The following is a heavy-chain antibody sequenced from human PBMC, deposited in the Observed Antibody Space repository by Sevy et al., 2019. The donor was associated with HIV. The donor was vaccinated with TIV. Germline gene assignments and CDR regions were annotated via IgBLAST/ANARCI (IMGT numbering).Heavy chain of an antibody. J-gene: IGHJ6*02. Sequence: GGSLRLSCAASGFTFSSFFMSWVRQAPGKGLEWVANIKQDGSEKYYVDSVKGRFTISRDNARNSVYLQMNSLRAEDTGVYYCARDLTAPYYYYGMDVWGPGTMVTVSS. V-gene: IGHV3-7*01. D-gene: IGHD1-20*01. CDR3: ARDLTAPYYYYGMDV. CDR2: IKQDGSEK. CDR1: GFTFSSFF.